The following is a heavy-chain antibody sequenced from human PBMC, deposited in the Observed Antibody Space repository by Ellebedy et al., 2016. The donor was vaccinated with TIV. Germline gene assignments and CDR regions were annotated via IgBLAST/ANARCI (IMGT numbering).Heavy chain of an antibody. CDR2: ISGGGVDA. D-gene: IGHD2-2*02. CDR3: ATTPDYTSGVRKGIEY. Sequence: GGSLRLSXAASGFTFTDHYMSWIRQTPGKGLEWVPYISGGGVDAHYADSVAGRFTISRDNAKNSLFLQMNSLTGEDTATYYCATTPDYTSGVRKGIEYWGQGTLVTVSS. V-gene: IGHV3-11*03. CDR1: GFTFTDHY. J-gene: IGHJ4*02.